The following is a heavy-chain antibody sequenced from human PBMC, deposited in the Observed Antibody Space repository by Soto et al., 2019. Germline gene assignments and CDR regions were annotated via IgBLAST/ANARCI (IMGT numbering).Heavy chain of an antibody. CDR2: ISAYNGNT. J-gene: IGHJ6*02. CDR3: ASEGGSSWYDYYYYYGMDV. V-gene: IGHV1-18*01. CDR1: GYTFSSYG. D-gene: IGHD6-13*01. Sequence: ASVKVSCKASGYTFSSYGISWVRQAPGQGLEWMGWISAYNGNTNYAQKLQGRVTMTTDTSTSTAYMELRSLRSDDTAVYYCASEGGSSWYDYYYYYGMDVWGQGTTVTVSS.